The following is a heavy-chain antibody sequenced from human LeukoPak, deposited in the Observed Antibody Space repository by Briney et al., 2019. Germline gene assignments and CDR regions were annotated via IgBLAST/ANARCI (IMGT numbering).Heavy chain of an antibody. CDR2: IDSSGSTI. Sequence: PGGSLRPSCAASGFTFSSYEMNWVRQAPGKGPEWVSYIDSSGSTIHYADSVKGRFTISRDNAKNSLYLQMNSLRAEDTAVYYCARDRGDIVVVTDAFDIWGQGTMVTVSS. CDR3: ARDRGDIVVVTDAFDI. D-gene: IGHD2-21*02. CDR1: GFTFSSYE. J-gene: IGHJ3*02. V-gene: IGHV3-48*03.